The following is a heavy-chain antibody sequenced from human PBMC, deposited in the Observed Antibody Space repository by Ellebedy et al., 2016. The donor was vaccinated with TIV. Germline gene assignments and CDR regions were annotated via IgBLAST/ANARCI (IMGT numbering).Heavy chain of an antibody. J-gene: IGHJ6*02. CDR1: GFYFGDYW. Sequence: GESLKISCAASGFYFGDYWMSWVRQAPGKGLEWVSSISYSSDITHYADSVKGRFTISRDNSKNTLYLQMNSLRAEDTAVYYCAREGSVVVTAIRWYYYYGMDVWGQGTTVTVSS. D-gene: IGHD2-21*02. CDR3: AREGSVVVTAIRWYYYYGMDV. V-gene: IGHV3-23*01. CDR2: ISYSSDIT.